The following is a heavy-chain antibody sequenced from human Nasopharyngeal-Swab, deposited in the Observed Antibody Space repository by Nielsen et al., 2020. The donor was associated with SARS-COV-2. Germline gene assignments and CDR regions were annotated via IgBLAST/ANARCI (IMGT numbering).Heavy chain of an antibody. Sequence: SETLSLTCTVSGGSISSYYWSWIRQPPGKGLEWIGDIYYSGSTSYNPSLKSRVTISVDTSKNQFSLKLSSVTAADTAVYYCARSSYYDFLIGYYRSDYYGIDVWGQGTTVTVSS. CDR3: ARSSYYDFLIGYYRSDYYGIDV. J-gene: IGHJ6*02. D-gene: IGHD3-3*01. V-gene: IGHV4-59*01. CDR2: IYYSGST. CDR1: GGSISSYY.